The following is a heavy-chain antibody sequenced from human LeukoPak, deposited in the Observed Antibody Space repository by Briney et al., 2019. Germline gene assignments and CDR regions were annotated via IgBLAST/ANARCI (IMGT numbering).Heavy chain of an antibody. CDR1: GFSLSRTGRR. D-gene: IGHD3-9*01. CDR2: IDWDDGK. CDR3: ARVYDNNIFDF. J-gene: IGHJ4*02. Sequence: ESGPTLVHPTQTLTLTCTFSGFSLSRTGRRVSWLRQPPGKALEWLARIDWDDGKYYNSSLQTRLTISKDASENQVVLSMTNMDPADTAIYYCARVYDNNIFDFWGQGTLVTVSS. V-gene: IGHV2-70*04.